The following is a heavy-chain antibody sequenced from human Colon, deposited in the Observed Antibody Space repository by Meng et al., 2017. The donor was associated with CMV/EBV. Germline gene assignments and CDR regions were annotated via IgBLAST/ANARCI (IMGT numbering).Heavy chain of an antibody. V-gene: IGHV1-18*01. CDR2: ISTHNGDT. J-gene: IGHJ4*02. D-gene: IGHD6-19*01. CDR1: GYTFTSHG. Sequence: QVQLVQSGAEVTKPGASVEVSCKASGYTFTSHGISWARQAPGQGLEWMGWISTHNGDTNYAQKFQGRVTMATDTSTSTAYMELRSLRSDDTGVYYCARALIAVSGTFYFDYWGQGTLVTVSS. CDR3: ARALIAVSGTFYFDY.